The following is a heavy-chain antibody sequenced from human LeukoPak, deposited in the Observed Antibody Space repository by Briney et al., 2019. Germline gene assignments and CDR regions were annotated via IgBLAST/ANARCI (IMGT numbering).Heavy chain of an antibody. CDR2: IYSGGST. V-gene: IGHV3-66*01. Sequence: GGSLRLSCAASGFTVSSNYMSWVRQAPGNGLEWVSVIYSGGSTYYADSVRGRFTISRDKSKNTLYLQMNSLRAEDTAVYYCARDRPYGGQYFDYWGQGTLVTVSS. J-gene: IGHJ4*02. CDR3: ARDRPYGGQYFDY. D-gene: IGHD5-12*01. CDR1: GFTVSSNY.